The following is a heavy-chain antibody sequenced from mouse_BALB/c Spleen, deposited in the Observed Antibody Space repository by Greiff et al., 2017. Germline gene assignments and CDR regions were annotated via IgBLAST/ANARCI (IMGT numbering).Heavy chain of an antibody. V-gene: IGHV14-3*02. CDR3: ASYYYGSSYVAY. J-gene: IGHJ2*01. CDR1: GFNIKDTY. CDR2: IDPANGNT. D-gene: IGHD1-1*01. Sequence: VQLKQSGAELVKPGASVKLSCTASGFNIKDTYMHWVKQRPEQGLEWIGRIDPANGNTKYDPKFQGKATITADTSSNTAYLQLSSLTSEDTAVYYCASYYYGSSYVAYWGQGTTLTVSS.